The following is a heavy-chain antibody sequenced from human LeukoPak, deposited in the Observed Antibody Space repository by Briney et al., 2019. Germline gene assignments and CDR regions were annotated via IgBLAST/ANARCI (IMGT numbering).Heavy chain of an antibody. Sequence: GESLKISCKGSGYNFTCYWIGWVRQTPGKGPEWMGIMYPGDSDTRYSPSFQGQVTISADKSITTAYVQWSSLKASDTAMYYCARAYYGSSGFDYWGQGTLVTVST. V-gene: IGHV5-51*01. D-gene: IGHD3-10*01. CDR2: MYPGDSDT. CDR3: ARAYYGSSGFDY. CDR1: GYNFTCYW. J-gene: IGHJ4*02.